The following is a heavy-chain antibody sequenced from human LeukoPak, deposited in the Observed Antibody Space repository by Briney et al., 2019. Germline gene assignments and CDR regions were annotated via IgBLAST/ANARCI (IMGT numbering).Heavy chain of an antibody. J-gene: IGHJ3*02. CDR3: AKDTQYSSSWYGNAFDI. V-gene: IGHV3-9*03. CDR1: GFTFDDYA. Sequence: PGGSLRLSCAASGFTFDDYAMHWVRQAPGKGLEWVSGISWNSGSIGYAGSVKGRFTISRDNAKNSLYLQMNSLRAEDMALYYCAKDTQYSSSWYGNAFDIWGQGTMVTVSS. CDR2: ISWNSGSI. D-gene: IGHD6-13*01.